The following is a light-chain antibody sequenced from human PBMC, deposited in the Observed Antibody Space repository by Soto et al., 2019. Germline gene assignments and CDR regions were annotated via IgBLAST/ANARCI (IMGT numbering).Light chain of an antibody. CDR2: EVS. V-gene: IGLV2-14*01. CDR3: SSYTPSTPLYVL. Sequence: QSALTQPASVSGSPGQSITISCTGTSSDVGGYNYVSWYQQHPGKAPKLIIYEVSNRPSGVSNRFSGSKSGNTASLTISGLQAEDEADYYCSSYTPSTPLYVLFGGGTKLTVL. CDR1: SSDVGGYNY. J-gene: IGLJ2*01.